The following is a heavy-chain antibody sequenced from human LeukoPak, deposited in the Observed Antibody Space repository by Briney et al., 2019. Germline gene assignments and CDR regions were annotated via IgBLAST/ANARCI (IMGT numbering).Heavy chain of an antibody. V-gene: IGHV4-38-2*01. CDR3: ARQPSNYFDY. Sequence: SETLSLTCVVYGGSFSDYYWGWIRQPPGKGLEWIGSIYHSGSTYYNPSLKSRVTISVDTSKNQFSLKLSSVTAADTAVYYCARQPSNYFDYWGQGTLVTVSS. D-gene: IGHD4-11*01. CDR2: IYHSGST. CDR1: GGSFSDYY. J-gene: IGHJ4*02.